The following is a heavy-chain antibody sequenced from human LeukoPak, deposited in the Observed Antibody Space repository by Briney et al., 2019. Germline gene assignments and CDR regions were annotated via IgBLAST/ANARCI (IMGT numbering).Heavy chain of an antibody. D-gene: IGHD1-1*01. V-gene: IGHV3-30-3*01. CDR3: ARADWNQPGDY. CDR1: GFTFNMYA. J-gene: IGHJ4*02. CDR2: TSYDGSAN. Sequence: PGKSLRLSCAASGFTFNMYAIHWVRQAPGKGLEWVAVTSYDGSANKYADSVNGRFTISRDNSNNTVYLQMNRLRSDDTAVYYCARADWNQPGDYWGQGTLVAVSS.